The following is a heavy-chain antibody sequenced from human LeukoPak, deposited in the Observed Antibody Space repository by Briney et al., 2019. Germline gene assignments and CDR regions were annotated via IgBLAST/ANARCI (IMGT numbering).Heavy chain of an antibody. D-gene: IGHD2-2*01. Sequence: SVKVSCKASGGTFISYAISWVRQAPGQGLEWMGGIIPIFGTANYAQKFQGRVTITTDESTSTAYMELGSLRSEDTAVYYCASPPGYCSSTSCNGAFDIWGQGTMVTVSS. CDR1: GGTFISYA. CDR2: IIPIFGTA. V-gene: IGHV1-69*05. CDR3: ASPPGYCSSTSCNGAFDI. J-gene: IGHJ3*02.